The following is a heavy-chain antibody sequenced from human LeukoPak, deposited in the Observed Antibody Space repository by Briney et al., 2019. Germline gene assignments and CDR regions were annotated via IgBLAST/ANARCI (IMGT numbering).Heavy chain of an antibody. J-gene: IGHJ4*02. D-gene: IGHD1-7*01. Sequence: ASVKVSCKASGYTFTSYDINWVRQATGQGLEWMGWMNPNSGNTSYAQKFQGRVTMTRNTSISTAYMELSSLRSEDTAVYYCARALWNSGGYHFDYWGQGTLVTVSS. V-gene: IGHV1-8*01. CDR1: GYTFTSYD. CDR2: MNPNSGNT. CDR3: ARALWNSGGYHFDY.